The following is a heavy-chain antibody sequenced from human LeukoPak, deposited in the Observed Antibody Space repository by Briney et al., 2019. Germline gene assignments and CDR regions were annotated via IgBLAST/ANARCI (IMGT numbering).Heavy chain of an antibody. D-gene: IGHD3-10*01. CDR1: GGSFSGYY. J-gene: IGHJ4*02. V-gene: IGHV4-34*01. CDR2: INHSGGT. CDR3: ARVYGAWSRITMVRGVIPSYFDY. Sequence: PSETLSLTCAVYGGSFSGYYWSWIRQPPGKGLEWIGEINHSGGTNYNPSLKSRVTISVDTSKNQFSLKLSSVTAADTAAYYCARVYGAWSRITMVRGVIPSYFDYWGQGTLVTVSS.